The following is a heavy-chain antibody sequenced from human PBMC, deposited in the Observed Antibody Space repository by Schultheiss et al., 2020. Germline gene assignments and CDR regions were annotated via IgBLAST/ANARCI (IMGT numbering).Heavy chain of an antibody. D-gene: IGHD2-15*01. J-gene: IGHJ6*02. CDR2: IWYDGSNK. V-gene: IGHV3-33*01. CDR3: AREPPYCSGSSCDYYYGMDV. Sequence: GGSLRLSCAASGFTFSSYGMHWVRQAPGKGLEWVAVIWYDGSNKYYADSVKGRFTISRDNSKNTLYLQMDSLRVEDTAVYNCAREPPYCSGSSCDYYYGMDVWGPGTTVTVSS. CDR1: GFTFSSYG.